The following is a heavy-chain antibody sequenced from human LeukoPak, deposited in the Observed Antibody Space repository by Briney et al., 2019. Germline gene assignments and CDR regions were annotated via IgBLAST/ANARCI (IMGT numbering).Heavy chain of an antibody. V-gene: IGHV4-39*01. D-gene: IGHD7-27*01. CDR3: ASLLNGGVAHWFDP. CDR2: IYYSGST. Sequence: SETLSLTCTVSGGSISSSSSYWGWIRQPPGKGPEWIGNIYYSGSTYYNPSLKSRVTISVDTSKNQFCLKLNSVTAADTAVYYCASLLNGGVAHWFDPWGQGTLVTVSS. J-gene: IGHJ5*02. CDR1: GGSISSSSSY.